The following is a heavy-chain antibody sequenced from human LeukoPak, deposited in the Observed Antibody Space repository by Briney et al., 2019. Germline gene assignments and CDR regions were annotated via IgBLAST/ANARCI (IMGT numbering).Heavy chain of an antibody. CDR3: ARGPMYSSSSVDYFDY. Sequence: ASVTVSCTASGYTFTGYYMHWVRQAPGQGLEWMGWINPNSGGTNYAQKFQGRVTMTRDTSISTAYMELSRLRSDDTAVYYCARGPMYSSSSVDYFDYWGQGTLVTVSS. J-gene: IGHJ4*02. D-gene: IGHD6-6*01. CDR1: GYTFTGYY. CDR2: INPNSGGT. V-gene: IGHV1-2*02.